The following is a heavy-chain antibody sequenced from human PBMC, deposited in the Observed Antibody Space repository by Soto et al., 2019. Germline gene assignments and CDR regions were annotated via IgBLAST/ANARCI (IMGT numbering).Heavy chain of an antibody. CDR1: SGPVSGGDYS. V-gene: IGHV4-30-2*01. CDR3: LKWHVSGWGGLYF. J-gene: IGHJ4*02. Sequence: SETLSLTCDVSSGPVSGGDYSWNWIRQPPGKGPEWIGYIYHAGSTYYSPSLNSRVTISIDTSTNRVSLKLTSVTAADTAVYYCLKWHVSGWGGLYFWGRGTLDIVSA. CDR2: IYHAGST. D-gene: IGHD6-19*01.